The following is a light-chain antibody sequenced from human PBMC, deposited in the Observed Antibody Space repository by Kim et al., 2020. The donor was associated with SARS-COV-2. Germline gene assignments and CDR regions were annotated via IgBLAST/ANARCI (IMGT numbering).Light chain of an antibody. CDR1: SSDVGGYNY. V-gene: IGLV2-14*03. Sequence: GQSITISCTGTSSDVGGYNYVSWYQQHPGKAPKLMIYDVSTRPSGVSNRFSGSKSGNTASLTISGLQAEDEADYYCSSYTSSSTLVFGTGTKVTVL. J-gene: IGLJ1*01. CDR3: SSYTSSSTLV. CDR2: DVS.